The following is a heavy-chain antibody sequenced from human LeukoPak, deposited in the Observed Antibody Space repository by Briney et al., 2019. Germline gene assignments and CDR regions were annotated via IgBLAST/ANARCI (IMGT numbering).Heavy chain of an antibody. D-gene: IGHD6-19*01. V-gene: IGHV4-59*08. CDR3: ARISQAVAPDTYCFDP. CDR2: IYYSGST. CDR1: GGSISSYY. J-gene: IGHJ5*02. Sequence: PSETLSLTCTVSGGSISSYYWTWIRQPPGKGLEWIGSIYYSGSTTYNPSLTSRVTISVDTSKNQFSLKLSSVTAADTAVYYCARISQAVAPDTYCFDPWGQGTLVTVSS.